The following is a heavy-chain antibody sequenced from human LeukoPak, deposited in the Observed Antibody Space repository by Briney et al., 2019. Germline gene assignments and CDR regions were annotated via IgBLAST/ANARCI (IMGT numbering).Heavy chain of an antibody. Sequence: SETLSLTCTVFGGSFSSGSYYWSWIRQPPGKGLEWIGYIYYSGSTNYNPSLKSRVTISVDTSKNQFSLKLSSVTAADTAVYYCARDSNLRGVDYWGQGTLVTVSS. J-gene: IGHJ4*02. V-gene: IGHV4-61*01. D-gene: IGHD5/OR15-5a*01. CDR2: IYYSGST. CDR1: GGSFSSGSYY. CDR3: ARDSNLRGVDY.